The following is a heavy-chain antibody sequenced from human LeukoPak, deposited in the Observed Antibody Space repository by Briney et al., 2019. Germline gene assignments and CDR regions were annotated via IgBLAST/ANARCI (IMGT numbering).Heavy chain of an antibody. D-gene: IGHD6-19*01. Sequence: GGSLRLSCAASGFTFSSYWMHWVRQAPGKGLVWVSRIKGDGTITTYADSVRGRFTISRDNAKNTLYLQMNSLRAEDTAVYYCASSGWDLGYFDYWGQGTLVTVSS. CDR2: IKGDGTIT. CDR1: GFTFSSYW. J-gene: IGHJ4*02. CDR3: ASSGWDLGYFDY. V-gene: IGHV3-74*03.